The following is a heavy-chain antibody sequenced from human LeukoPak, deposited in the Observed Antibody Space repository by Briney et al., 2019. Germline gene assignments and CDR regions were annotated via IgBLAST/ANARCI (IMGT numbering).Heavy chain of an antibody. Sequence: PSETLSLTCTVSGGSISSYYWSWIRQPPGKGLEWIGYIYYSGSTNYNPSLKSRVTISVDTSKNQFSLKLSSVTAADTAVYYCARGSSSWYRGWFDPWGQGTLVTVSS. V-gene: IGHV4-59*01. CDR3: ARGSSSWYRGWFDP. D-gene: IGHD6-13*01. J-gene: IGHJ5*02. CDR2: IYYSGST. CDR1: GGSISSYY.